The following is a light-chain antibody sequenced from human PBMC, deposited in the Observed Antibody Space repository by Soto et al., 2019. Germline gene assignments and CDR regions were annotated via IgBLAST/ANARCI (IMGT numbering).Light chain of an antibody. CDR1: SSDVGGYNY. Sequence: QSVLTQPASVSGSPGQSITISCTGTSSDVGGYNYVSWYQQHPGKAPKLMIYEVSNRPSGVSNRFSGSKSGNTASLTISGLQDEEEADYYCSSYKSRSTDVFGTGTKVTV. J-gene: IGLJ1*01. CDR3: SSYKSRSTDV. CDR2: EVS. V-gene: IGLV2-14*01.